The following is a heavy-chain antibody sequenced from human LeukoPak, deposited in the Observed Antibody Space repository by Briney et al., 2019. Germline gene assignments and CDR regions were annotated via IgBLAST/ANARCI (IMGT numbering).Heavy chain of an antibody. Sequence: SETLSLTCTVSGGSISSYYWSWIRQPPGKGLEWLGYFYYSGNTNYNPSLKSRVTISVDTSKNQFSLKLSSVTAADTAVYYCARAEYSSSPFDIWGQGTMVTVSS. CDR1: GGSISSYY. CDR2: FYYSGNT. V-gene: IGHV4-59*01. J-gene: IGHJ3*02. D-gene: IGHD6-6*01. CDR3: ARAEYSSSPFDI.